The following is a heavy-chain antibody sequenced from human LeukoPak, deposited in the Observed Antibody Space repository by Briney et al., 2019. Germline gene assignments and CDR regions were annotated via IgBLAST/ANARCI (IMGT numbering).Heavy chain of an antibody. V-gene: IGHV4-28*01. Sequence: SETLSLTRAVSGYSITSSSWWGWIRQPPGKGLEWIGYIYHSGTTYYNPSLQSRVTMSVDTSKNQFSLKLSSVTAVDTAVYYCARKENVYYYFDYWGQGTLVTVSS. CDR2: IYHSGTT. CDR3: ARKENVYYYFDY. D-gene: IGHD3-10*01. CDR1: GYSITSSSW. J-gene: IGHJ4*02.